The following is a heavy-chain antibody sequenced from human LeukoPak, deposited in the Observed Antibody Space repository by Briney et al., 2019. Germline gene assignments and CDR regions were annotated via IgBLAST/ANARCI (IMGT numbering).Heavy chain of an antibody. CDR2: IYPGDSDT. V-gene: IGHV5-51*01. CDR3: ARRGEYSRYTMDV. CDR1: GYTFNNYW. Sequence: GESLKISCKGSGYTFNNYWIGWVRQMPGKGLEWMGLIYPGDSDTRYSPSFQGRVTISADKSIGTAYLQWTSLKASDTAMYYCARRGEYSRYTMDVWGQGTTVTVSS. J-gene: IGHJ6*02. D-gene: IGHD5-18*01.